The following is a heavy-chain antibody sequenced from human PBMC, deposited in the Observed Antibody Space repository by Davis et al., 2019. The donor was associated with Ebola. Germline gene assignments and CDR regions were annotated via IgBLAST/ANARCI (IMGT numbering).Heavy chain of an antibody. CDR1: GFTFSTYG. CDR3: AKPTWQDFDGFEV. D-gene: IGHD3-16*01. CDR2: VSGSGSIT. Sequence: PGGSLRLSCGGSGFTFSTYGMSWVRQAPGKGLEWVSSVSGSGSITHDADSVKGRFTISRDNSKNTVYLNMSSLRAEDTAVYYCAKPTWQDFDGFEVWGQGTMVTVPS. J-gene: IGHJ3*01. V-gene: IGHV3-23*01.